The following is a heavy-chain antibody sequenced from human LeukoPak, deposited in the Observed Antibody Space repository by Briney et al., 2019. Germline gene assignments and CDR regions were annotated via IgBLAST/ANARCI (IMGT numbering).Heavy chain of an antibody. Sequence: PGGSLRLSCAACGFIFNNYAIHWVRQAPGKGLDWVAVISYDGSNKYYADSVKGRFTISRDNSKNTLYLQMNSLRAEDTSVYYCARSPRWLQFEFDYWGQGTLVTVSS. CDR2: ISYDGSNK. CDR3: ARSPRWLQFEFDY. D-gene: IGHD5-24*01. CDR1: GFIFNNYA. V-gene: IGHV3-30*04. J-gene: IGHJ4*02.